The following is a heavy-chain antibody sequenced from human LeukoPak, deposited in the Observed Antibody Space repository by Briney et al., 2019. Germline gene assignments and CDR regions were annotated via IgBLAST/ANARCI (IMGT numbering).Heavy chain of an antibody. Sequence: ASVKVSCKASGFTFTSSAVQWVRQARGQRLEWIGWIVVGSGNTNYAQKFQGRVTITRNTSISTAYMELSSLRSEDTAVYYCARAGGLVGYYYMDVWGKGTTVTVSS. CDR2: IVVGSGNT. V-gene: IGHV1-58*01. CDR3: ARAGGLVGYYYMDV. J-gene: IGHJ6*03. CDR1: GFTFTSSA. D-gene: IGHD2-8*02.